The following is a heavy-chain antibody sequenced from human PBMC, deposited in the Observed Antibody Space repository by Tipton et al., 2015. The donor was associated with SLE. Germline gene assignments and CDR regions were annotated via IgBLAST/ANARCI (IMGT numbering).Heavy chain of an antibody. CDR3: AKGMGDRASPFDY. D-gene: IGHD1-26*01. CDR1: GFTFDDYA. CDR2: ISWDGGST. V-gene: IGHV3-43D*03. Sequence: SLRLSCAASGFTFDDYAMHWVRQAPGKGLEWVSLISWDGGSTYYADSVKGRFTISRDNSKNSLYLQMNSLRAEDTALYYCAKGMGDRASPFDYWGQGTLVTVSS. J-gene: IGHJ4*02.